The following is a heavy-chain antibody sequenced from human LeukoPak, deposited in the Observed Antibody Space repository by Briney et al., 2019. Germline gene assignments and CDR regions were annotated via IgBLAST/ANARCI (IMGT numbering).Heavy chain of an antibody. V-gene: IGHV1-18*01. CDR3: ARDQGFWSGYFDY. D-gene: IGHD3-3*01. CDR2: LSAYNGNT. CDR1: GYTFTSYD. Sequence: ASVKVSCKASGYTFTSYDINWVRQATGQGLEWMGWLSAYNGNTNYAQKLQGRVTMTTDTSTTTAYMELRSLRSDDTAIYYCARDQGFWSGYFDYWGQGTLVTVSS. J-gene: IGHJ4*02.